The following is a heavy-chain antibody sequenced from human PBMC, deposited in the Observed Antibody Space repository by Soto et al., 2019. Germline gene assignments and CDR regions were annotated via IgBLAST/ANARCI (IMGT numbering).Heavy chain of an antibody. CDR2: IYPGDSDT. CDR3: ARHSLYYGSGSYYLVNYYYYYMDV. D-gene: IGHD3-10*01. CDR1: GYSFTSYW. J-gene: IGHJ6*03. Sequence: PGESLKISCKGSGYSFTSYWIGWVRQMPGKGLEWMGIIYPGDSDTRYSPSFQGQVTISADKSISTAYLRWSSLKASDTAMYYCARHSLYYGSGSYYLVNYYYYYMDVWGKGTTVTVSS. V-gene: IGHV5-51*01.